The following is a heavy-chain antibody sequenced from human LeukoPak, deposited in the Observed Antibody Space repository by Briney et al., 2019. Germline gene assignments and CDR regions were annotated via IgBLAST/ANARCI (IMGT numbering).Heavy chain of an antibody. CDR1: GFTFSSYW. CDR2: INKDGSEK. CDR3: ATYSTGQYKGLGY. Sequence: GGSLRLSCAASGFTFSSYWMSWVRQAPGKGPEWVANINKDGSEKYYVDSLKGRFTISRDNAENSLYLQMNSLRAEDTAVYYCATYSTGQYKGLGYWGQGTLVTVSS. J-gene: IGHJ4*02. D-gene: IGHD6-19*01. V-gene: IGHV3-7*03.